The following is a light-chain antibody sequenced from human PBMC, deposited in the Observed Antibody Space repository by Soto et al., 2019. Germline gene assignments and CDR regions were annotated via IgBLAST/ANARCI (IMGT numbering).Light chain of an antibody. CDR3: CSYAGSYTWL. J-gene: IGLJ3*02. Sequence: QSALTQPRSVSGSPGQSVTISCTGTSSDVGGYDYVSWYQQHAGKAPQIIMFDVSKRSSRVPDRFSASKSGNTASLTISGLRAEDEANYFCCSYAGSYTWLFGGGTKVTVL. CDR1: SSDVGGYDY. V-gene: IGLV2-11*01. CDR2: DVS.